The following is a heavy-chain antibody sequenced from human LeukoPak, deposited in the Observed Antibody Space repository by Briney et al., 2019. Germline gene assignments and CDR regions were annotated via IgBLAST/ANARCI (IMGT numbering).Heavy chain of an antibody. V-gene: IGHV4-34*01. D-gene: IGHD6-6*01. CDR1: GGSFSGYY. CDR3: ARRHVQYSSSSDPYYFDY. J-gene: IGHJ4*02. Sequence: SETLSLTCAVYGGSFSGYYWTWIRQSPVKGLEWIGEISSGGRTNDNPSLKSRVSISVDTSKNQFSLKLSSVTAADTAMFYCARRHVQYSSSSDPYYFDYWGQGTLVTVSS. CDR2: ISSGGRT.